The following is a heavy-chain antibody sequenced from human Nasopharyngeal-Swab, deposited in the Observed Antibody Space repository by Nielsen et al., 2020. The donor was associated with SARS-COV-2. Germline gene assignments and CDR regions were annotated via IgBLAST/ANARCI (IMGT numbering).Heavy chain of an antibody. CDR2: MSSSSSYI. J-gene: IGHJ6*02. CDR3: ARDGLDYDFWSAYFMDV. Sequence: WIRHEQRKGLVWVSSMSSSSSYIYYADSVKGRFTSSRDNAKNSLYLQMNSLRAEDTAIYYCARDGLDYDFWSAYFMDVWGQGTTVTVSS. V-gene: IGHV3-21*01. D-gene: IGHD3-3*01.